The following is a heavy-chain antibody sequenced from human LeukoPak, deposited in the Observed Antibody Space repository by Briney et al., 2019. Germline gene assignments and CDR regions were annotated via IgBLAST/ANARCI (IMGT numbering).Heavy chain of an antibody. V-gene: IGHV4-39*01. CDR3: ARHLSGSYSGLDY. CDR1: GDSVSRSDSY. Sequence: PSETLSLTCSVSGDSVSRSDSYWGWIRQPPGKGLEWIGSIYYSGSTYYNPSLKSRVTISVDTSKNQFSLKLSSVTAADTAVYYCARHLSGSYSGLDYWGQGTLVTVSS. J-gene: IGHJ4*02. CDR2: IYYSGST. D-gene: IGHD1-26*01.